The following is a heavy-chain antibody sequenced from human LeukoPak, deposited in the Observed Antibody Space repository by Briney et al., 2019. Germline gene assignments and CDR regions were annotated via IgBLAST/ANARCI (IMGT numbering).Heavy chain of an antibody. V-gene: IGHV3-23*01. J-gene: IGHJ4*02. CDR2: ISENGEST. CDR1: GFTFNTYA. D-gene: IGHD4-17*01. Sequence: GGSLRLSCAASGFTFNTYAMSWVRQAPGKGLDWVSSISENGESTYYADSVKGRFTISRDNSRNTLYLQMNSLRAEDTAVYYCASYFHYGDYASLWYWGQGTLVTVSS. CDR3: ASYFHYGDYASLWY.